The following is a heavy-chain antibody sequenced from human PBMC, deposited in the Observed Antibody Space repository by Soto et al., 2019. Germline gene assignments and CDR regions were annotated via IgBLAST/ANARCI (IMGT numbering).Heavy chain of an antibody. V-gene: IGHV4-34*01. Sequence: QVQLQQWGAGLLKPSETLSLTCAVYGGSFSGYYWSWIRQPPGKGLEWIGEINHSGSTNYNPSLKSRVTISEDTSKNQFSLKLSSVTAADTAVYYCARGGETYSRKPDYWGQGTLVTVSS. CDR2: INHSGST. J-gene: IGHJ4*02. CDR1: GGSFSGYY. CDR3: ARGGETYSRKPDY. D-gene: IGHD6-13*01.